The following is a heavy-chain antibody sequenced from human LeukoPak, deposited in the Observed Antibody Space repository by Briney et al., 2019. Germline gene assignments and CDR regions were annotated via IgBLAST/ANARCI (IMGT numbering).Heavy chain of an antibody. CDR3: AREGQDAFDI. CDR2: IYSGGST. V-gene: IGHV3-66*01. Sequence: GGSLRLSCAASGFTVSSNYMSWVRQAPGKGLEWVSVIYSGGSTYYADSVKGRFIISRDNSKNTLYLQMNSPRAEDTAVYYCAREGQDAFDIWGQGTMVTVSS. J-gene: IGHJ3*02. CDR1: GFTVSSNY.